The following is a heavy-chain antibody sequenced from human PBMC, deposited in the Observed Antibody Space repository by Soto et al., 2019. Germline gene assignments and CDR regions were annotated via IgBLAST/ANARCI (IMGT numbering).Heavy chain of an antibody. D-gene: IGHD2-15*01. CDR3: AREEGPFSGNCSGGSCYFLRPRYYFDY. CDR2: INPNSGGT. V-gene: IGHV1-2*04. J-gene: IGHJ4*02. CDR1: GYTFTGYY. Sequence: ASVKVSCKASGYTFTGYYMHWVRQAPGQGLEWMGWINPNSGGTNYAQKFQGWVTMTRDTSISTAYMELSRLRSDDTAVYYCAREEGPFSGNCSGGSCYFLRPRYYFDYWGQGTLVTVSS.